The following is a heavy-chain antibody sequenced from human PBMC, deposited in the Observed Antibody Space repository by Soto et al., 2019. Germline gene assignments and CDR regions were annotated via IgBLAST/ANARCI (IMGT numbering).Heavy chain of an antibody. J-gene: IGHJ4*02. Sequence: SETLSLTCTVSGGSISSGDYYWSWIRQPPGKGLEWIGYIYYSGSTYYNPSLKSRVTISVDTSKNQFSLKLSPVTAADTAVYYCARCTMVRGVSFAFWGQGTLVTVSS. V-gene: IGHV4-30-4*01. CDR3: ARCTMVRGVSFAF. D-gene: IGHD3-10*01. CDR1: GGSISSGDYY. CDR2: IYYSGST.